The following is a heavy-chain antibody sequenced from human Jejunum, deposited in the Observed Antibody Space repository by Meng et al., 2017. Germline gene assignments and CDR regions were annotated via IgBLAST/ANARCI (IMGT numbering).Heavy chain of an antibody. CDR2: INYGGST. CDR1: GGSIGSSNW. CDR3: ARDSTNTLGSQTYYFDY. Sequence: QGHRQGSGPGLVKPSGTRSLTCVVSGGSIGSSNWLSWVRQPPGKGLEWIAEINYGGSTNYNPSLKSRVTISVDKSNNQFSLKLSSVTAADTAVYYCARDSTNTLGSQTYYFDYWGQGTLVTVSS. D-gene: IGHD2-2*02. J-gene: IGHJ4*02. V-gene: IGHV4-4*02.